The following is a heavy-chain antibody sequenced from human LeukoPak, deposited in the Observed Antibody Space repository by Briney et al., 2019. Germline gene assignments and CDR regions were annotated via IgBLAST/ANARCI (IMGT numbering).Heavy chain of an antibody. CDR3: ASPGGPYYYYGMDV. CDR2: INHSGST. Sequence: PSETLSLTCAVYGGSFSGYYWSWIRQPPGKGLEWIGEINHSGSTNYNPSLKSRVTISVDTSKTQFSLKLSSVTAADTAVYYCASPGGPYYYYGMDVWGQGTTVTVSS. J-gene: IGHJ6*02. CDR1: GGSFSGYY. V-gene: IGHV4-34*01. D-gene: IGHD1-14*01.